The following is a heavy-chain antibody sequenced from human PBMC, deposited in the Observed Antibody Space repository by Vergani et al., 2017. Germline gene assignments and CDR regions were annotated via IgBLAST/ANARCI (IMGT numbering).Heavy chain of an antibody. Sequence: QVQLVQSGAEVKKPGSSVKVSCKASGGTFSSYAISWVRQAPGQGLEWMGGIIPIFGTANYAQKFQGRVTITADESTSTAYMELSSLRSEDTAVYYCAREGYYYDSSGPDAFDIWGQGTMVTVSS. CDR3: AREGYYYDSSGPDAFDI. J-gene: IGHJ3*02. D-gene: IGHD3-22*01. CDR1: GGTFSSYA. CDR2: IIPIFGTA. V-gene: IGHV1-69*01.